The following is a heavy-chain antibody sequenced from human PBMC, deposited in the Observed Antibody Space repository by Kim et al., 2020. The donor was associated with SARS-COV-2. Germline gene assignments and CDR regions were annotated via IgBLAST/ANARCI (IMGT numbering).Heavy chain of an antibody. V-gene: IGHV3-23*01. D-gene: IGHD5-12*01. Sequence: GGSLRLSCVASGFNFGTFDMSWVRQAPGKGLEWVSVINGQVDSTYYAESVKGRFTISRDSAKNAVYLQMNSLRSDDTAIYYCVKGAWLDYWGTGTLVTVAS. CDR1: GFNFGTFD. CDR3: VKGAWLDY. CDR2: INGQVDST. J-gene: IGHJ4*02.